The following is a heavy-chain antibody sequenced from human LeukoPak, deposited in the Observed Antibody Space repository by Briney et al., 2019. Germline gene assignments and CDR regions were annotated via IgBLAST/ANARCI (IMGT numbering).Heavy chain of an antibody. CDR3: ARHTDGSGYHYYYYYMDI. V-gene: IGHV4-39*01. CDR2: IYYTGNT. Sequence: SDTLSLTCTVSGDSISTSKSYWGWIRQPPLKGLEWIGSIYYTGNTYYNASLKSRVTMSVDTSKNQFSLKVRSVTAADTAVYYCARHTDGSGYHYYYYYMDIWGKGTTVTISS. CDR1: GDSISTSKSY. J-gene: IGHJ6*03. D-gene: IGHD3-22*01.